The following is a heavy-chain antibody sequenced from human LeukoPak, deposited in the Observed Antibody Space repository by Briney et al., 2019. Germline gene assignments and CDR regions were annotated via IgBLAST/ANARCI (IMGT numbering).Heavy chain of an antibody. V-gene: IGHV4-4*02. CDR1: GGSISSSNW. CDR2: IYHSGST. D-gene: IGHD3-3*01. J-gene: IGHJ4*02. CDR3: AAGSDFWSGYPTGY. Sequence: SGTLSLTCAVSGGSISSSNWWSWVRQPPGKGLEWIGEIYHSGSTNYNPSLKSRVTISVDTSKNQFSLKLSSVTAADTAVYYCAAGSDFWSGYPTGYWGQGTLVTVSS.